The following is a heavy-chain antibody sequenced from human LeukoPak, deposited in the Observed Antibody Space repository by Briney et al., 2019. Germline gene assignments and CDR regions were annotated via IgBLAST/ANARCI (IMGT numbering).Heavy chain of an antibody. V-gene: IGHV3-7*01. CDR1: GFTFSSYW. Sequence: GGSLRLSCAASGFTFSSYWMSWVRQAPGKGLEWVANIKQDGSEKYYVDSVKGRFTISRDNAKNSLYLQMNSLRAEDTAVYYCARVGDDFWSGYWDYWGQGTLVTVSS. J-gene: IGHJ4*02. CDR2: IKQDGSEK. CDR3: ARVGDDFWSGYWDY. D-gene: IGHD3-3*01.